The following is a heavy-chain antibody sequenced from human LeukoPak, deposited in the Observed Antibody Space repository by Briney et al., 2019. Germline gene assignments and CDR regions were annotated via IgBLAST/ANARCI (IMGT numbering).Heavy chain of an antibody. D-gene: IGHD3-10*01. V-gene: IGHV3-43*02. CDR2: ISGDSDYT. J-gene: IGHJ4*02. Sequence: GGSLRLSCAASGFTFDDYAMHWVRQAPGMGLEWVSLISGDSDYTYYAYSMKGRFTISRANSKNSLSLQMNTLRTEDNALYYCAKGHGSRTGDFEYWGQGPLVPVSS. CDR1: GFTFDDYA. CDR3: AKGHGSRTGDFEY.